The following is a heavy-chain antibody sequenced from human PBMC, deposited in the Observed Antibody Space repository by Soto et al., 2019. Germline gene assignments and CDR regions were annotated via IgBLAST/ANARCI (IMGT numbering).Heavy chain of an antibody. J-gene: IGHJ6*02. V-gene: IGHV3-74*02. Sequence: EVRLVESGGGLVRPGGSLRLSCAASGFTFSSYWMHCVRQAPGKGLVWVSRMNEDGGTTDYADSVKGRFTISRDNAKNTLYLQMNSLRVEDTAVYYCASDLSGRADVWGQGTTVTVSS. D-gene: IGHD3-10*01. CDR3: ASDLSGRADV. CDR2: MNEDGGTT. CDR1: GFTFSSYW.